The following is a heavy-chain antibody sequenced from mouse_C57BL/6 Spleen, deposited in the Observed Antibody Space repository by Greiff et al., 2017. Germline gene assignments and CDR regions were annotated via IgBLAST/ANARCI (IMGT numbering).Heavy chain of an antibody. J-gene: IGHJ4*01. V-gene: IGHV1-59*01. CDR3: ARRDYYGSSLVLLAMDY. D-gene: IGHD1-1*01. CDR2: IDPSDSYT. Sequence: QVQLQQSGAELVRPGTSVKLSCKASGYTFTSYWMHWVKQRPGQGLEWIGVIDPSDSYTNYNQKFKGKATLTVDTSSSTAYMQLSSLTSEDSAVYYCARRDYYGSSLVLLAMDYWGQGTSVTVSS. CDR1: GYTFTSYW.